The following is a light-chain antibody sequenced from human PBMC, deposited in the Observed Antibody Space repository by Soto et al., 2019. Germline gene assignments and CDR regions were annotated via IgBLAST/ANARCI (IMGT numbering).Light chain of an antibody. CDR2: WAS. CDR1: QSVLSSSDRRNY. Sequence: DILVAQSTDSLAVSLGERATINCKSSQSVLSSSDRRNYLAWYQQKPCQPLKLLIYWASIRESGIPDRFSGSGSATDFTLTISSLPAEDVAVYYCEEYDATPHTFGQGTKLEI. CDR3: EEYDATPHT. V-gene: IGKV4-1*01. J-gene: IGKJ2*01.